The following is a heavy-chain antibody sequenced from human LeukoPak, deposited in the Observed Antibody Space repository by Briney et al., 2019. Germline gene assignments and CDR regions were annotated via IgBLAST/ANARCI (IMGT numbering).Heavy chain of an antibody. CDR2: INHSGST. D-gene: IGHD6-13*01. CDR3: ARVRYSSSWYNPPHFDY. Sequence: SETLSLTCAVYGGSFSGYYWSWIRQPPGKGLEWIGEINHSGSTNYNPSLKSRVTISVDTSKNRFSLKLSSVTAADTAVYYCARVRYSSSWYNPPHFDYWGQGTLVTVSS. J-gene: IGHJ4*02. CDR1: GGSFSGYY. V-gene: IGHV4-34*01.